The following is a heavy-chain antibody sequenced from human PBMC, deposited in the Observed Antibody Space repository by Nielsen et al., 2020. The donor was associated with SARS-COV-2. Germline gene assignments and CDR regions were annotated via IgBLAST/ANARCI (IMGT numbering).Heavy chain of an antibody. CDR3: ARAPARLFTRGPFDY. CDR2: ISSSGSTI. CDR1: GFTFSSYE. J-gene: IGHJ4*02. D-gene: IGHD2-15*01. Sequence: GESLKISCAASGFTFSSYEMNWVRQAPGKGLEWVSYISSSGSTIYYADSVKGRFTISRDNAKNSLYLQMNSLRAEDTAVYYCARAPARLFTRGPFDYWGQGTLVTVSS. V-gene: IGHV3-48*03.